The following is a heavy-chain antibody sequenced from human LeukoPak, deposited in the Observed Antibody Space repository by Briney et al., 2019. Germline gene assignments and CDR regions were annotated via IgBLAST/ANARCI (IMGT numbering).Heavy chain of an antibody. CDR2: IYTSGST. CDR1: GGSISSYY. Sequence: TSETLSLTCTVSGGSISSYYWSWIRQPAGKGLEWMGRIYTSGSTNYNPSLKSRVTISVDTSKNQFSLKLSSVTAADTAVYYCARGPRVRWQTPRLDAFDIWGQGTMVTVSS. V-gene: IGHV4-4*07. D-gene: IGHD4-23*01. CDR3: ARGPRVRWQTPRLDAFDI. J-gene: IGHJ3*02.